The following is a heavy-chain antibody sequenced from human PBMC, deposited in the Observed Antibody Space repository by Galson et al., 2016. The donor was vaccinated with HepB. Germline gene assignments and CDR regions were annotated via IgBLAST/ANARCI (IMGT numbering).Heavy chain of an antibody. CDR2: IYYIGST. Sequence: SETLSLTCAVSGGSVSSGSYYWSWIRQPPGKGLEWIGYIYYIGSTNYNPSLKSRVTMSVDTSKNQFSLKLSSVTAADTAVYYWARFFTRTIGVVTNFYGMDVWGQGTTVTVSS. CDR1: GGSVSSGSYY. CDR3: ARFFTRTIGVVTNFYGMDV. J-gene: IGHJ6*02. V-gene: IGHV4-61*01. D-gene: IGHD3-3*01.